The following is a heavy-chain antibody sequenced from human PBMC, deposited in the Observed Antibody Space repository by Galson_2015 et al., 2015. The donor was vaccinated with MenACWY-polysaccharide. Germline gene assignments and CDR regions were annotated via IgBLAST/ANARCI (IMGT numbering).Heavy chain of an antibody. J-gene: IGHJ6*04. CDR2: ISSSGSTV. CDR1: GFTFSDYY. Sequence: SLRLSCAASGFTFSDYYMTWIRQAPGKGLDWVSYISSSGSTVDYADSVKGRFTISRDNSKNTLYLQMDSLRAEDTAVYYCSRLQSKYMDVWGKGTTVTVSS. D-gene: IGHD4-11*01. V-gene: IGHV3-11*04. CDR3: SRLQSKYMDV.